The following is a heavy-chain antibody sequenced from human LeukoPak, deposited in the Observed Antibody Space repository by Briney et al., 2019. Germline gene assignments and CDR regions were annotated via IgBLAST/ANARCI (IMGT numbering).Heavy chain of an antibody. CDR2: ISSSSSYI. D-gene: IGHD6-19*01. CDR3: ARGIAVAGNNY. V-gene: IGHV3-21*01. CDR1: GFTFSRYY. J-gene: IGHJ4*02. Sequence: GGSLRLSCAASGFTFSRYYMHWVRQAPGKGLEWVSSISSSSSYIYYADSVKGRFTISRDNAKNSLYLQMNSLRAEDTAVYYCARGIAVAGNNYWGQGTLVTVSS.